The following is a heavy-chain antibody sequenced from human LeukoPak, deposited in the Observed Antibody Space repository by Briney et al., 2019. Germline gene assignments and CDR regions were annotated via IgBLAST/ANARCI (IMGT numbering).Heavy chain of an antibody. CDR2: ISAYNGNT. CDR1: GYTFTSYG. V-gene: IGHV1-18*01. D-gene: IGHD2-2*01. CDR3: ARDKEGYCSSTSCSRGDNWFDP. Sequence: GASVKVSCKASGYTFTSYGISWVRQAPGQGLEWRGWISAYNGNTNYAQKLQGRVTMTTGTSTSTAYMELRSLRSDDTAVYYCARDKEGYCSSTSCSRGDNWFDPWGQGTLVTVSS. J-gene: IGHJ5*02.